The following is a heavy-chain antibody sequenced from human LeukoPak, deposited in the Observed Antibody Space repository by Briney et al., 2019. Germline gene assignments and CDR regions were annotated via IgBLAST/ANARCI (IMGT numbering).Heavy chain of an antibody. V-gene: IGHV4-4*02. Sequence: SGTLSLTCAVSGGSISSSNWWSWVRQPPGKXXXXXXXXYHSGSTNYNPSLKSRVTISVDKSKNQFSLKLSSVTAADTAVYYCARGLYYYGSGSGRFDPWGQGTLVTVSS. J-gene: IGHJ5*02. CDR2: XYHSGST. CDR3: ARGLYYYGSGSGRFDP. D-gene: IGHD3-10*01. CDR1: GGSISSSNW.